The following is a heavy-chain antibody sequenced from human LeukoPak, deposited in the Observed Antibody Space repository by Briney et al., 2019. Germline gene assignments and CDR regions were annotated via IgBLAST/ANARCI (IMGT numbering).Heavy chain of an antibody. J-gene: IGHJ6*03. D-gene: IGHD2-2*01. CDR2: MNPNSGNT. Sequence: GASVKVSCKASGYTFTSYDINWVRRATGQGLEWMGWMNPNSGNTGYAQKFQGRVTITRNTSISTAYMELSSLRSEDTAVYYCARGRDCSSTSCYWGYYYYYYMDVWGKGTTVTVSS. CDR1: GYTFTSYD. V-gene: IGHV1-8*03. CDR3: ARGRDCSSTSCYWGYYYYYYMDV.